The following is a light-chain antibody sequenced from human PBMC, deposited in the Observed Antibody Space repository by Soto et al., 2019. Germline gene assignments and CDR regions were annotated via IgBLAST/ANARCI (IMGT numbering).Light chain of an antibody. Sequence: DIVLTQSPVTLSLSPGDRATLSCRASETVSSYLLWYQQKPGQDPRLLIYDASERATGIPARFSGSGSGTDFTLTISSLQSEDFAVYYCQQYNNWPWTFGQGTKVDI. V-gene: IGKV3-11*01. CDR3: QQYNNWPWT. CDR2: DAS. J-gene: IGKJ1*01. CDR1: ETVSSY.